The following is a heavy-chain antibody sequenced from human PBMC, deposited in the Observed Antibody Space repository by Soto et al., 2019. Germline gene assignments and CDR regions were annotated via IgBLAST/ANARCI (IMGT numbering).Heavy chain of an antibody. CDR2: IIPILGIA. D-gene: IGHD2-2*01. V-gene: IGHV1-69*02. Sequence: QVQLVQSGAEVKKPGSSVKVSCKASGGTFSSYTISWVRQAPGQGLEWMGRIIPILGIANYAQKFQGRVTITADKSTSTAYPELSSLRSEDTAVYYCASRYCSSTSCPYYFDYWGQGTLVTVSS. CDR1: GGTFSSYT. CDR3: ASRYCSSTSCPYYFDY. J-gene: IGHJ4*02.